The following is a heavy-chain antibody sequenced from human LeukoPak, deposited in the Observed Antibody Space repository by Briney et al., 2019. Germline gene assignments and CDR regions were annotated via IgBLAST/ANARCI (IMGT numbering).Heavy chain of an antibody. D-gene: IGHD1/OR15-1a*01. J-gene: IGHJ4*02. V-gene: IGHV4-59*01. CDR1: GVSINTYF. CDR3: ASQLGETTFH. Sequence: PSETLSLTCTVSGVSINTYFWSWIRQPPGKGLEWIGYVYYNGITNYNPSLKSRVSISLDTSKNQFSLRLNSVTAAETAVYYCASQLGETTFHWGQGTLVTVSS. CDR2: VYYNGIT.